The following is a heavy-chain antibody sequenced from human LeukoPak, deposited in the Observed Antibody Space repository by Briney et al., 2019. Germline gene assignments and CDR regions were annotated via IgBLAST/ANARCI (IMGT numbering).Heavy chain of an antibody. J-gene: IGHJ3*01. Sequence: GESLKISCKVSGYSFTSYCNGWVRQMPGKGLEWMGIIYPGDSGPTYSPSFQGQVTISVDKSISTAYLQWSSLQASDTAMYYCGMSGDRVPLQDDVFDVWGQGTMVTVST. CDR2: IYPGDSGP. V-gene: IGHV5-51*01. CDR1: GYSFTSYC. CDR3: GMSGDRVPLQDDVFDV. D-gene: IGHD1-26*01.